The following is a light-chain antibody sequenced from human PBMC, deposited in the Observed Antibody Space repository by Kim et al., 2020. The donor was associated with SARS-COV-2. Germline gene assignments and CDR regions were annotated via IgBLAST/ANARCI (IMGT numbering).Light chain of an antibody. Sequence: QSALTQPASVSGSHGQSITISCTGSSSDVDGYNYVSWYQKHPGKAPKLLIYDVYYRPSGVSNRFSGSQSGHTASLTISGLQAEDEADYYCSSYTSTSTYVFGSGTKFT. J-gene: IGLJ1*01. CDR1: SSDVDGYNY. CDR3: SSYTSTSTYV. V-gene: IGLV2-14*01. CDR2: DVY.